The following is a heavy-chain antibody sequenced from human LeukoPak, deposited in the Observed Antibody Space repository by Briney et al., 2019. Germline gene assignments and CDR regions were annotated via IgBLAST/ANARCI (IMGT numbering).Heavy chain of an antibody. Sequence: PSETLSLTCTVSGGSISSYYWSWIRQPPGKGLEWIGYIYYSGSTNYNPSLKSRVTISVDTSKNQFSLKLSSVTAADTAVYYCARGAFGTTNDAFDIWGQGTMVTVSS. CDR1: GGSISSYY. J-gene: IGHJ3*02. V-gene: IGHV4-59*01. CDR2: IYYSGST. CDR3: ARGAFGTTNDAFDI. D-gene: IGHD4-17*01.